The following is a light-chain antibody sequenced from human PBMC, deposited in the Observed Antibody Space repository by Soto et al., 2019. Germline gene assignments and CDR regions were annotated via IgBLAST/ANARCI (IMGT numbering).Light chain of an antibody. Sequence: DIQMTQSPSSLSASVGDRVTITCRASQSISSYLNWYQQKPGKAPKLLIYAASSLQSGVPSRFSGSGSGTDFTITISSLQPEDFAPYYCQQSYSTSWTFGQATKVEIK. CDR3: QQSYSTSWT. V-gene: IGKV1-39*01. CDR2: AAS. J-gene: IGKJ1*01. CDR1: QSISSY.